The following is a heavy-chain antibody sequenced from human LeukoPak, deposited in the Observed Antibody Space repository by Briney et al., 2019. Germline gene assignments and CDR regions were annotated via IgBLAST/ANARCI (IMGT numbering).Heavy chain of an antibody. CDR3: ARDEGSTYSYYGMDV. CDR1: GFTVSSNH. V-gene: IGHV3-66*01. CDR2: IYSGGST. D-gene: IGHD1-1*01. J-gene: IGHJ6*02. Sequence: PGGSLRLSCAASGFTVSSNHMSWVRQAPGKGLEWVSVIYSGGSTYYGDSVKGRFTISRDNSENTLYLQMNSLRAEDTAVYYCARDEGSTYSYYGMDVWGQGTTVTVSS.